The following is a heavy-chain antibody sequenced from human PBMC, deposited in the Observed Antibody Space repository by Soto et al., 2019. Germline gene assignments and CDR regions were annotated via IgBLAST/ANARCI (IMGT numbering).Heavy chain of an antibody. Sequence: QVQLVESGGGVVQPGRSLRLSCTTSGFTFSSYAMHWVRQAPGKGLEWVAVISYDGSNKYYADSVKGRFTISRDNSKNTLYLQMNSLRAEDTAVYYCATMIVVVITTDYWGQGTLVTVSS. CDR1: GFTFSSYA. J-gene: IGHJ4*02. CDR3: ATMIVVVITTDY. CDR2: ISYDGSNK. D-gene: IGHD3-22*01. V-gene: IGHV3-30-3*01.